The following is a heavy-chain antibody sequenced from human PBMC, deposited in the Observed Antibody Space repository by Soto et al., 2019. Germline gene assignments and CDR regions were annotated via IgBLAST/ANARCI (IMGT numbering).Heavy chain of an antibody. J-gene: IGHJ1*01. Sequence: GGSLRLSCAASGFTFNSYAMNWVRQAPGKGLEWVSSISGSGGSTYYADSVKGRFTISRDNSKNTVYLQMNSLRAEDTAVYYCAKDRYVISYCSGGSCYYDGFFYFQQWGQGTLVTVSS. CDR2: ISGSGGST. D-gene: IGHD2-15*01. CDR1: GFTFNSYA. CDR3: AKDRYVISYCSGGSCYYDGFFYFQQ. V-gene: IGHV3-23*01.